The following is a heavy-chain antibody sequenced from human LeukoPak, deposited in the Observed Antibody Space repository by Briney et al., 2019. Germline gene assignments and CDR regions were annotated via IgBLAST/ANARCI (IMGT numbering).Heavy chain of an antibody. V-gene: IGHV3-74*01. CDR2: INHDGTIR. J-gene: IGHJ4*02. Sequence: GGSLRLSCATSGFTFGRYGMHWVRQRPGKGLVWVSHINHDGTIRNYADSVKGRFTISRDIATLYLQMNSLGAEDTAVYYCARDVFSLGDSWGQGTLVTVSS. CDR3: ARDVFSLGDS. D-gene: IGHD2/OR15-2a*01. CDR1: GFTFGRYG.